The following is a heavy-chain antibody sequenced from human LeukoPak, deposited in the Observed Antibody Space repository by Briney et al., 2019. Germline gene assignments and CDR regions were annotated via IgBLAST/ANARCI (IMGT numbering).Heavy chain of an antibody. CDR3: ARGDFWSPFDY. J-gene: IGHJ4*02. D-gene: IGHD3-3*01. CDR1: GFTFSSYS. V-gene: IGHV3-21*01. Sequence: GGSLRLSCAASGFTFSSYSMNWVRQAPGKGLEWVSSISSSSSYIYYVDSVKGRFTISRDNAKNSLYLQMNSLRAEDTAVYYCARGDFWSPFDYWGQGTLVTVSS. CDR2: ISSSSSYI.